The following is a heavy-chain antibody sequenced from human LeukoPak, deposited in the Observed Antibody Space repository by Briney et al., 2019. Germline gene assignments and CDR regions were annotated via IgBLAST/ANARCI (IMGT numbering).Heavy chain of an antibody. CDR1: GFTFSSYA. CDR3: EKETSSSFDY. J-gene: IGHJ4*02. D-gene: IGHD6-6*01. CDR2: ISNSCGST. V-gene: IGHV3-23*01. Sequence: GGTLRLSCAASGFTFSSYAMNWVRQAPGKGPEWVSGISNSCGSTYYADSVKGRFTIPRDNSKNTLYLQMNSLRAEDTAVYYCEKETSSSFDYWGQGTLVTVSS.